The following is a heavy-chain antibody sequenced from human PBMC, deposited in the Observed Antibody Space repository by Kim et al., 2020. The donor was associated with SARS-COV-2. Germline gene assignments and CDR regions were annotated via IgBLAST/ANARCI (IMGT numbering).Heavy chain of an antibody. CDR2: IYYSGST. Sequence: SETLSLTCTVSGGSISSSSYYWGWIRQPPGKGLEWIGSIYYSGSTYYNPSLKSRVTISVDTSKNQFSLKLSSVTAADTAVYYCARDEGQGLRLIKHNWFDPWGQGTLVTVSS. CDR1: GGSISSSSYY. D-gene: IGHD6-25*01. J-gene: IGHJ5*02. V-gene: IGHV4-39*07. CDR3: ARDEGQGLRLIKHNWFDP.